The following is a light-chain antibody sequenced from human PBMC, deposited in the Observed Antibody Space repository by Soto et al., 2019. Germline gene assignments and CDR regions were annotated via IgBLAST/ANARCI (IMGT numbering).Light chain of an antibody. CDR3: RSYDSSLSSSV. CDR2: GNS. Sequence: QSVLTQAPSVSGAPGQRVTISCTGSSSNIGAGYDVHWYQQLPGTAPKLLIYGNSNRPSGVPDRFSGSKSGTSASLAITGLQADDESDYYCRSYDSSLSSSVFGTGTKVSVL. J-gene: IGLJ1*01. V-gene: IGLV1-40*01. CDR1: SSNIGAGYD.